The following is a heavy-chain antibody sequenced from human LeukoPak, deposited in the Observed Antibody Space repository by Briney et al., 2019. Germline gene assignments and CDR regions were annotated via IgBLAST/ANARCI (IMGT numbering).Heavy chain of an antibody. V-gene: IGHV4-34*01. CDR3: ARASARRDQQLALSWFDP. CDR1: GGSFSGYY. D-gene: IGHD6-13*01. CDR2: INYSGST. J-gene: IGHJ5*02. Sequence: PSETLSLTCAVYGGSFSGYYWSWIRQPPGKGLEWIGEINYSGSTNYNPSLKSRVTISVDTSKNQFSLKLSSVTAADTAVYYCARASARRDQQLALSWFDPWGQGTLVTVSS.